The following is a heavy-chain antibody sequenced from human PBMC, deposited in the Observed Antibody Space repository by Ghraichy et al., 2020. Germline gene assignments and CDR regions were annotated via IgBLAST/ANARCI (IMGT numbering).Heavy chain of an antibody. Sequence: SCIVSGGSISSSAHYWGWMRQPPGKGLEWIGIIYYSGSTYYNPSLKSRVTISVDTSKNHLSLKLTSVTAADTAVYYCARGTGREAFDIWGQGTMVTVS. CDR3: ARGTGREAFDI. CDR1: GGSISSSAHY. D-gene: IGHD3/OR15-3a*01. CDR2: IYYSGST. V-gene: IGHV4-39*02. J-gene: IGHJ3*02.